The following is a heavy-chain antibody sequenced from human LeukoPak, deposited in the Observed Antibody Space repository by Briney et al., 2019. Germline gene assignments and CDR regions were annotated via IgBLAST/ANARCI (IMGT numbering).Heavy chain of an antibody. D-gene: IGHD2/OR15-2a*01. CDR1: GFKFSHFG. Sequence: GGSLRLSCAASGFKFSHFGLHWVRQAPGKGLEWVAVISHDGGNKYYGDSVKGRFTVSRDNSKNTVYLRMNSLRPDDTAVYYCAKVGEKNMVEAFEIWGQGTRVTVSP. V-gene: IGHV3-30*18. CDR3: AKVGEKNMVEAFEI. J-gene: IGHJ3*02. CDR2: ISHDGGNK.